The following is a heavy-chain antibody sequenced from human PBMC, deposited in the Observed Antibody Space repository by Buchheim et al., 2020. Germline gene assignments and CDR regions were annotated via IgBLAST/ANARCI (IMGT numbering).Heavy chain of an antibody. CDR3: ARVSYYYDSSGYYNY. V-gene: IGHV3-30*04. D-gene: IGHD3-22*01. J-gene: IGHJ4*02. CDR2: IPYDGSNK. Sequence: QVQLVESGGGVVQPGRSLRLSCAASGFTFSSYAMHWVRQAPGKGLEWVAVIPYDGSNKYYADSVKGRFTISRDNSKNTLYLQMNSLRAEDTAVYYCARVSYYYDSSGYYNYWGQGTL. CDR1: GFTFSSYA.